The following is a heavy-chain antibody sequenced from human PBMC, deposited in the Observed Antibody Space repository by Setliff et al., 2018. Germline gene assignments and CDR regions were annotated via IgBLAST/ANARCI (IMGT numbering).Heavy chain of an antibody. D-gene: IGHD2-2*01. Sequence: ASVKVSCKTSGYNFITFGNSWVRQAPGQGLEWMGWISPYNEKTNYAEKFQGRVTMTTDTSTTTVYMEVASLRSDDTAVYYCARAPLMVVVPPDAHRFDPWGQGTLVTVSS. CDR1: GYNFITFG. CDR2: ISPYNEKT. CDR3: ARAPLMVVVPPDAHRFDP. J-gene: IGHJ5*02. V-gene: IGHV1-18*01.